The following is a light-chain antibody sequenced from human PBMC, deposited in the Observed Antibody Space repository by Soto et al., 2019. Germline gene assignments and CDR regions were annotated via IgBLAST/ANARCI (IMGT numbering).Light chain of an antibody. CDR3: QQRSNWPLT. CDR1: QSMGSN. Sequence: EIVMTQSPATLSVSPGERATLSCRASQSMGSNLAWYQQKPGQAPRLLIYGASTRATGIPARFSGSGSGTEFTLTITSLQSEDFAVYYCQQRSNWPLTFGGGTKVDIK. CDR2: GAS. V-gene: IGKV3-15*01. J-gene: IGKJ4*01.